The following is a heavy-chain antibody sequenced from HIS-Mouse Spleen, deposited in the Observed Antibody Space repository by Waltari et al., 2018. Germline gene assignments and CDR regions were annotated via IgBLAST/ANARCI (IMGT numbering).Heavy chain of an antibody. D-gene: IGHD6-19*01. V-gene: IGHV1-69*04. J-gene: IGHJ4*02. CDR2: IIPSLGIA. CDR3: AGSSGWFN. Sequence: QVQLVQSGAEVKKPGSSVKVSCKASGGTFSSYAISWVRQAPGQGLEWMGRIIPSLGIANYAPKFQRRVTITADKSTSTAYMELSSLRSEDTAVYYCAGSSGWFNWGQGTLVTVSS. CDR1: GGTFSSYA.